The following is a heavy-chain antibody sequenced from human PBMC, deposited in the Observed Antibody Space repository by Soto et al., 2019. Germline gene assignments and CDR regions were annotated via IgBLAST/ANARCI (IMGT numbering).Heavy chain of an antibody. CDR2: IYNSGST. Sequence: QVQLQESGPGLVKPSQTLSLTCTVPGGSISSGDYYWSWIRQHPGKGLEWIGHIYNSGSTYYNPSLTSRVTISVDTSKNQFSLKLNSVTAADTAVYYCARVSSSSYPRYDDYGMDVWGQGTTVTVAS. J-gene: IGHJ6*02. CDR3: ARVSSSSYPRYDDYGMDV. V-gene: IGHV4-31*03. CDR1: GGSISSGDYY. D-gene: IGHD6-6*01.